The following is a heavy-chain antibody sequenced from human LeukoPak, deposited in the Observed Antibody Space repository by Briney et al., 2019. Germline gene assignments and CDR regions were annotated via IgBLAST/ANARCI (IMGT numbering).Heavy chain of an antibody. V-gene: IGHV4-59*01. Sequence: PSETLSLTCTVSAGSISSYYWTWIRQPPGKGLEWIGNIYYSGSTNYNPSLKSRVTISVDTSKNQVSLKLSSVTAADTAVYYCARFVREGLNWFDPWGQGTLVTVSS. CDR1: AGSISSYY. D-gene: IGHD3-10*01. CDR2: IYYSGST. J-gene: IGHJ5*02. CDR3: ARFVREGLNWFDP.